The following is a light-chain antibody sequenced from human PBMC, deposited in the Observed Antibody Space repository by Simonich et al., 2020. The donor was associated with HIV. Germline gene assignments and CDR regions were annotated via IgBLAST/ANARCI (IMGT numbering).Light chain of an antibody. CDR2: DFI. CDR3: SSYTSSSTWV. CDR1: SSDVGGYNY. V-gene: IGLV2-14*03. J-gene: IGLJ3*02. Sequence: QSALTQPASVSGSPGQSITISCTETSSDVGGYNYVSWYQQHPGNAPKLIISDFINRPSAFSIRFSGAKSGNTDSLTISGLQAEDEADYYCSSYTSSSTWVFGGGTKLTVL.